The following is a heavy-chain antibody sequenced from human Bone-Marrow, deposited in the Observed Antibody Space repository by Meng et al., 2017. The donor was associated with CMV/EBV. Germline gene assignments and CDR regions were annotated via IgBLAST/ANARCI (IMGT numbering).Heavy chain of an antibody. Sequence: KASGGTFSSYAVSWMRQAPGQGLEWMGGIIPIFGTANYAQKFQGRVTITADKSTSTAYMELSSLRSEDTAVYYCARSYYYDSSGYQVWGQGTLVTVSS. CDR2: IIPIFGTA. J-gene: IGHJ4*02. V-gene: IGHV1-69*06. D-gene: IGHD3-22*01. CDR3: ARSYYYDSSGYQV. CDR1: GGTFSSYA.